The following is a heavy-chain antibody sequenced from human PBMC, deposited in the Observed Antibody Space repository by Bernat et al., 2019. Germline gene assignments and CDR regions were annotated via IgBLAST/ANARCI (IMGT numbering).Heavy chain of an antibody. CDR1: GGSISSGRYN. J-gene: IGHJ4*02. V-gene: IGHV4-39*01. CDR3: ASQDGSGRFSENFFDS. D-gene: IGHD3-10*01. Sequence: QLQLQESGPGLVKPLETLSLTCIVSGGSISSGRYNWGWIRQPPGKGLEWIVSIYYSGTTYYNPSLKSRVTIHVDTSKNRFSLKLSSVTAADTAVYYCASQDGSGRFSENFFDSWGQGTLVTVSA. CDR2: IYYSGTT.